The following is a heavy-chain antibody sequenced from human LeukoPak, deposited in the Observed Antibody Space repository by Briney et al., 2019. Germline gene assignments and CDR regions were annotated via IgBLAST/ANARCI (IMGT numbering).Heavy chain of an antibody. J-gene: IGHJ3*02. Sequence: SETLSLTCTVSGGSVSGDSWTWIRQPAGKGLEWIGYIYYTGGTNYNPSLKSRVAMSVDTSKNQFSLKLSSVTAADTAVYYCDARGATRSDAFDIWGQGTMVTVSS. CDR2: IYYTGGT. D-gene: IGHD1-26*01. CDR1: GGSVSGDS. CDR3: DARGATRSDAFDI. V-gene: IGHV4-59*02.